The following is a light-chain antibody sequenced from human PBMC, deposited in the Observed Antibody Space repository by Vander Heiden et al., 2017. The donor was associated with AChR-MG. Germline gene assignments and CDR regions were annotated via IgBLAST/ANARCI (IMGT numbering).Light chain of an antibody. CDR1: TGHY. Sequence: TGHYPCWFQQEPGQAPRTLFFNHHSKPTWPPNRFPASHLGGKAALTLSGAQAEDEADYYCALSCTGAWVFGGGTKLTVL. CDR3: ALSCTGAWV. V-gene: IGLV7-46*01. CDR2: NHH. J-gene: IGLJ3*02.